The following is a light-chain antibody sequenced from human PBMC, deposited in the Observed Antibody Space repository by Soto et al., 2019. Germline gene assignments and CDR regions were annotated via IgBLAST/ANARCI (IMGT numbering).Light chain of an antibody. Sequence: PGERATLSCRASRRVRSYLAWYQQKPGQAPRLLIYDASNRAAGIPARFSGSGSETDVTLTISNLEPEDFAVYYCQQRYAWPPITFGQGTRLEIK. J-gene: IGKJ5*01. V-gene: IGKV3-11*01. CDR2: DAS. CDR1: RRVRSY. CDR3: QQRYAWPPIT.